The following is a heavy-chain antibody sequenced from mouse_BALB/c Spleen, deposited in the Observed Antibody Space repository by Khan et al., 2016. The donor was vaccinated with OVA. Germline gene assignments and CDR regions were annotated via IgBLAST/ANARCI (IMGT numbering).Heavy chain of an antibody. V-gene: IGHV1-4*01. CDR3: VRDGAYHRNDGWFAY. CDR1: GYTFTSYT. D-gene: IGHD2-14*01. J-gene: IGHJ3*01. Sequence: QVQLQQPGAELARPGASVKMSCKASGYTFTSYTIHWIKVRPGQGLEWIGFINPSNGYTNYNQKFKDKATLPADKSSTTVHMQLSSLTSDDSAVYNCVRDGAYHRNDGWFAYWGQGTLVTVSA. CDR2: INPSNGYT.